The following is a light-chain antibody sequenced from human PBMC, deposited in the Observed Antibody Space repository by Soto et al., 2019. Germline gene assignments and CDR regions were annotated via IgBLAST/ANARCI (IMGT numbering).Light chain of an antibody. V-gene: IGKV3-20*01. CDR1: QSVSSSY. J-gene: IGKJ1*01. CDR2: GAS. Sequence: EIVLTQSPGTLSLSPGETATLSCRASQSVSSSYLAWYQQKPGQTPRLLIDGASSMATGIPDRFSGSGSGTDFTLTIISLEPEDFAVYYCQQYCNSPWTFGQGTKLEIK. CDR3: QQYCNSPWT.